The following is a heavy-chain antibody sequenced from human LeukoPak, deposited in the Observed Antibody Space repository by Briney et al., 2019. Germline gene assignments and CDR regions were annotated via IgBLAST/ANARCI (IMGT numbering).Heavy chain of an antibody. CDR1: GYTFTSYG. Sequence: ASVKVSFKASGYTFTSYGISWARRAPGQGLEWMGWISAYNGNTNYAQKLQGRVTMTTDTSTSTAYMELRSLRSDDTAVYYCARVIRYSSSWPFDYWGQGTLVTVSS. CDR3: ARVIRYSSSWPFDY. V-gene: IGHV1-18*01. CDR2: ISAYNGNT. J-gene: IGHJ4*02. D-gene: IGHD6-13*01.